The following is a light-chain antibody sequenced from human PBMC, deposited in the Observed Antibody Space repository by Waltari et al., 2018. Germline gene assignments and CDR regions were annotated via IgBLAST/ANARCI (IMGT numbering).Light chain of an antibody. Sequence: SYELTQPPSVSVSPGQTASITCSGDKLVTNFVSWYQQKPGQSPLLVMCQDSKRPSGTPERFSGSSYGPTATLTISGAQPIDEADYYCQAWDTLSAWVFGAGTKVNVI. CDR1: KLVTNF. CDR2: QDS. CDR3: QAWDTLSAWV. J-gene: IGLJ1*01. V-gene: IGLV3-1*01.